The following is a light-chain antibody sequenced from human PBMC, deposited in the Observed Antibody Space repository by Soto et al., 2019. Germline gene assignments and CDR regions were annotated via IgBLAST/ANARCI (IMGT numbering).Light chain of an antibody. V-gene: IGKV3-20*01. CDR1: QSVSSTY. Sequence: EIVLTQSPGTLSLSPGERVTLSCRASQSVSSTYLAWYQQKPGQAPRLLIYGASSRATGIPDRFSGSGSGTDFTLTISRLEPEDFAVYYCQKYGSSPETFGQGTKVDIK. CDR2: GAS. CDR3: QKYGSSPET. J-gene: IGKJ1*01.